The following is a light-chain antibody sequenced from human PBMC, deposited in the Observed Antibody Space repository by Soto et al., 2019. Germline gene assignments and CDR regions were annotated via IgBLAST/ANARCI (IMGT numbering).Light chain of an antibody. CDR2: EVT. J-gene: IGLJ1*01. Sequence: QSALTQPASVSGSPGQSIAISCTGTSSVVGGYDYVSWYQQQPDKAPKLMIYEVTKRPSGVSNRFSGSKSGNTASLTTSGLQSEDEADYYCSSHTSGSTRVFGTGTKVTVL. CDR1: SSVVGGYDY. CDR3: SSHTSGSTRV. V-gene: IGLV2-14*01.